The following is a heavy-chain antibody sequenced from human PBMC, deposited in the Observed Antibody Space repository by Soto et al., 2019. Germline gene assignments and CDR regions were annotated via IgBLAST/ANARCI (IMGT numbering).Heavy chain of an antibody. CDR3: ARGNYYDSSGYYDY. J-gene: IGHJ4*02. CDR1: GGSFISYY. Sequence: SETLSLTCTVSGGSFISYYWSWILQPPGKGLEWIGYIYYSGSTNYNPSLKSRVTISVDTSKNQFSLKLSSVTAADTAVYYCARGNYYDSSGYYDYWGQGTLVTVSS. CDR2: IYYSGST. V-gene: IGHV4-59*01. D-gene: IGHD3-22*01.